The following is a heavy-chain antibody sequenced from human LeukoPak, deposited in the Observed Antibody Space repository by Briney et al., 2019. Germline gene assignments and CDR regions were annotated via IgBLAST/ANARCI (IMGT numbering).Heavy chain of an antibody. CDR2: IRYDGSNK. CDR1: GFTFSSYG. D-gene: IGHD6-13*01. V-gene: IGHV3-30*02. Sequence: PGGSLRLSCAASGFTFSSYGMHWVRQAPGKGLEWVAFIRYDGSNKYYAESVKGRFTIARDNSKNTLFLQMSSLRAEDTAVYYCSTSPSFGSSWYHFNYGGQGTLVTVSS. CDR3: STSPSFGSSWYHFNY. J-gene: IGHJ4*02.